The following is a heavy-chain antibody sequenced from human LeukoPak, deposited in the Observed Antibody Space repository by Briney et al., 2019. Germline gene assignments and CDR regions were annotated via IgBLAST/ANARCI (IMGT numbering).Heavy chain of an antibody. Sequence: GGSLRLSCAASGFTFSNYAMHWVRQAPGKGLEWVAVISYDGTNKYYPDSVKGRFTISRDNSKNTLYLQMSSLRAEDTAVYYCANAGYYDSSGKSRWFDPWGQGTLVTVSS. CDR2: ISYDGTNK. CDR3: ANAGYYDSSGKSRWFDP. J-gene: IGHJ5*02. D-gene: IGHD3-22*01. V-gene: IGHV3-30*14. CDR1: GFTFSNYA.